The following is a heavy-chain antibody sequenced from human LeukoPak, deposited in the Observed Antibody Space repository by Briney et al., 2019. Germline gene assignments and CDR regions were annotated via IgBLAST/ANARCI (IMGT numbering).Heavy chain of an antibody. V-gene: IGHV4-39*07. CDR2: IYYSGST. CDR3: ARVRGPPYYYDSSGPYGMDV. Sequence: PSETLSLTCTVSGGPISSGDYYWGWIRQPPGKGLEWIGSIYYSGSTYYNPSLKSRVTISVDTSKNQFSLKLSSVTAADTAVYYCARVRGPPYYYDSSGPYGMDVWGQGTTVTVSS. J-gene: IGHJ6*02. D-gene: IGHD3-22*01. CDR1: GGPISSGDYY.